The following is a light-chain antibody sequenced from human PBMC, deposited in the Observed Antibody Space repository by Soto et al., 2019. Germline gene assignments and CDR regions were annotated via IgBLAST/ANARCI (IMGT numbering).Light chain of an antibody. Sequence: VLTQPPSASGTPGQRVTISCSGSSSNIGSNTVNWYQQLPGTAPKLLIYSNNQRPSGVPDRCSGSKSGTSASLAISGLQSEDEADYYCAAWDDSLNGYVFGTGTKVTVL. V-gene: IGLV1-44*01. CDR1: SSNIGSNT. CDR2: SNN. CDR3: AAWDDSLNGYV. J-gene: IGLJ1*01.